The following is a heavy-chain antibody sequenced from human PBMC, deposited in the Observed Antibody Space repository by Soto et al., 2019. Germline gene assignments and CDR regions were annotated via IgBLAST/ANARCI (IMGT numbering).Heavy chain of an antibody. J-gene: IGHJ3*01. Sequence: QVQLVQSGGGVAQPGRSLKVSCAASGFTFSTYGIHWVRQAPGKGLEWVAVIWYDGSNKFFADSVKGRFNISRDNSKKTAYLQLNSLRADDTAVYFCARDSWENSAFGVWGQGTMVTVSS. CDR1: GFTFSTYG. CDR3: ARDSWENSAFGV. CDR2: IWYDGSNK. V-gene: IGHV3-33*01. D-gene: IGHD1-26*01.